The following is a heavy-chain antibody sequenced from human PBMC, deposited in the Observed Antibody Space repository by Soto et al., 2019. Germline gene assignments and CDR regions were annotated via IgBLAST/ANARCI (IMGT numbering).Heavy chain of an antibody. D-gene: IGHD3-3*01. Sequence: GGSLRLSCAASGFTVSSNYMSWVRQAPGKGLEWVSVIYSGGSTYYADSVKGRFTISRHNSKNTLYLQMSSLRAEDTAVYYCARGFPIEWLSHDAFDIWGQGTMVTVSS. CDR3: ARGFPIEWLSHDAFDI. J-gene: IGHJ3*02. CDR2: IYSGGST. CDR1: GFTVSSNY. V-gene: IGHV3-53*04.